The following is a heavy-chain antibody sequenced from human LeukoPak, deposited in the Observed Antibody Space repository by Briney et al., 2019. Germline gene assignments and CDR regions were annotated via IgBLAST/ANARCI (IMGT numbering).Heavy chain of an antibody. CDR1: GGSISSYY. J-gene: IGHJ4*02. Sequence: SETLSLTCTVSGGSISSYYWSWIRQPPGKGLEWIGYIYYSGSTNYNPSLKSRVTISVDTSKNQFSLKLSSVTAVDTAVYYCARGHPVAGIDYWGQGTLVTVSS. D-gene: IGHD6-19*01. V-gene: IGHV4-59*08. CDR2: IYYSGST. CDR3: ARGHPVAGIDY.